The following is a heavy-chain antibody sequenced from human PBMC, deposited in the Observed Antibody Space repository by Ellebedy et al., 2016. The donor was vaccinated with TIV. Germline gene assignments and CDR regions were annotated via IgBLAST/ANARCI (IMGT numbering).Heavy chain of an antibody. Sequence: SETLSLTCTVSGGSISSSSYYWGWIRQPPGKGLEWIGSIYYSGSTYYNPSLKSRVTISVDTSTNQFSLKLSSVTAADTAVYYCARHADCSSTSCSFDYWGQGTLVTVSS. CDR3: ARHADCSSTSCSFDY. V-gene: IGHV4-39*01. CDR1: GGSISSSSYY. CDR2: IYYSGST. D-gene: IGHD2-2*01. J-gene: IGHJ4*02.